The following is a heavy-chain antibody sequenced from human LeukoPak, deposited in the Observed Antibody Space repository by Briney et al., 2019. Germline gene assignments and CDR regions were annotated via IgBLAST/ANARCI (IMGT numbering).Heavy chain of an antibody. D-gene: IGHD5-18*01. CDR3: ARERGYSYGLFDY. CDR2: ISSSSSTI. CDR1: GFTFSSYS. V-gene: IGHV3-48*01. Sequence: GGSLRLSCAASGFTFSSYSMNWVRQAPGKGLEWVSYISSSSSTIYYADSVKGRFTISRDNAKNSLYPQMNSLRAEDTAVYYCARERGYSYGLFDYWGQGTLVTVSS. J-gene: IGHJ4*02.